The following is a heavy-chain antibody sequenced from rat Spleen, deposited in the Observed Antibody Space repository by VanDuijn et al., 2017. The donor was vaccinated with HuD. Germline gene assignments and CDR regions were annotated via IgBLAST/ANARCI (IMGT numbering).Heavy chain of an antibody. Sequence: EVQLQESGPGLVKPSQSLSLTCSVTGHSITTPYRWNWIRKFPGNKLEWMVYINSAGNTIYNPSLKSRISITKDTSKNQFFLQVNSVTTEDTATYYCARSDGTHYYLPFIYWGQGTQVTVSS. CDR1: GHSITTPYR. V-gene: IGHV3-3*01. D-gene: IGHD1-12*02. J-gene: IGHJ3*01. CDR3: ARSDGTHYYLPFIY. CDR2: INSAGNT.